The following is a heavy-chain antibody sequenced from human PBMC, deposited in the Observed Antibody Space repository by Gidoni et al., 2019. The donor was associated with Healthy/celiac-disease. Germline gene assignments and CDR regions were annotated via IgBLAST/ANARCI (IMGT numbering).Heavy chain of an antibody. J-gene: IGHJ4*02. CDR3: AKDYRGYSYGYLADY. CDR1: GFTFSSSA. V-gene: IGHV3-23*01. CDR2: IIGSGVST. D-gene: IGHD5-18*01. Sequence: DVQLLESGEGLVQPGGSLRLSCAASGFTFSSSAMSWVRQAPGKGLEWLSAIIGSGVSTYYSDSVKGRFTISRDNSKNTLYLQMNSLRAEDTAVYYCAKDYRGYSYGYLADYWGQGTLVTVSS.